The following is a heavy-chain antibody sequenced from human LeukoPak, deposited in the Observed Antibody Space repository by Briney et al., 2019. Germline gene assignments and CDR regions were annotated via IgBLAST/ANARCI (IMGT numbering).Heavy chain of an antibody. J-gene: IGHJ4*02. CDR1: GFTFGRPR. V-gene: IGHV3-7*01. CDR2: MKQDGSER. CDR3: ARPGNTWRFDY. Sequence: SGCPSRLPCAASGFTFGRPRITGVRQPPRKALNGWASMKQDGSERNYVDSVKGRFTIYRDNARDSLYLQMNSLRADDTAVYYCARPGNTWRFDYWGQGTLVTVSS.